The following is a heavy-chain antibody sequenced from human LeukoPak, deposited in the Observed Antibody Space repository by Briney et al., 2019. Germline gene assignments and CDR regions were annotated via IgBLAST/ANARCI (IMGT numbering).Heavy chain of an antibody. CDR1: GFTFSSYS. V-gene: IGHV3-21*01. CDR3: ACGDISTSRCYYYYMDV. Sequence: PGGSLRLSCAASGFTFSSYSMNWVRQAPGKGPEWVSSISSSSSYIYYADSVKGRFTISRDNAKNSLYLQMNSLRAEDTAVYYCACGDISTSRCYYYYMDVWGKGTTVTVSS. CDR2: ISSSSSYI. J-gene: IGHJ6*03. D-gene: IGHD3-3*02.